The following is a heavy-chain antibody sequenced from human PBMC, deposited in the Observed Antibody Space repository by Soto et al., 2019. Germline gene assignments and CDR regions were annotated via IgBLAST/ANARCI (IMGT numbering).Heavy chain of an antibody. Sequence: LRLSCVASEFTFSNYWMSWVRQAPGKGLEWVANIKQDGSEKYYVDSVKGRFTISRDNAENSLYLQMNSLRAEDTALYYCARVYPGTGWPFHYYGMDVWGQGTTVTVSS. D-gene: IGHD6-25*01. CDR2: IKQDGSEK. CDR3: ARVYPGTGWPFHYYGMDV. CDR1: EFTFSNYW. V-gene: IGHV3-7*01. J-gene: IGHJ6*02.